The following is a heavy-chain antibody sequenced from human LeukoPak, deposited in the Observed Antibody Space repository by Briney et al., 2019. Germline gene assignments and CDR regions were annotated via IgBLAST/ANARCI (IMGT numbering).Heavy chain of an antibody. CDR1: GFTFSSYS. V-gene: IGHV3-21*01. J-gene: IGHJ5*02. Sequence: GGSLRLSCAASGFTFSSYSMNWVRQAPGKGLEWVSSISSSSSYIYYADSVKGRFTISRDNAKNSLYLQMDSLRAEDTAVYYCARDLNGGSYGGWFDPWGQGTLVTVSS. CDR2: ISSSSSYI. CDR3: ARDLNGGSYGGWFDP. D-gene: IGHD1-26*01.